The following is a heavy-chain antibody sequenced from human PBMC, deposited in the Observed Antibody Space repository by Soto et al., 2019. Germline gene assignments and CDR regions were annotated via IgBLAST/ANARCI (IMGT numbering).Heavy chain of an antibody. CDR2: IYAGGNT. D-gene: IGHD3-9*01. CDR3: ARVTTFYDILTSSYALNYFDY. V-gene: IGHV3-53*01. CDR1: GFSGTSNY. Sequence: GAAPRLSCTASGFSGTSNYMTWVRQAPGKGLECVSVIYAGGNTYYADSVKGRFTISSDNSKNTLYLQMNNLRAEDTAVYYCARVTTFYDILTSSYALNYFDYWGQGTRVTVSS. J-gene: IGHJ4*02.